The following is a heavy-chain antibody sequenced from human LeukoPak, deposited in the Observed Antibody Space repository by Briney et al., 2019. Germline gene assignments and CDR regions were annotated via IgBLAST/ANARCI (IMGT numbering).Heavy chain of an antibody. CDR3: ARGVRWLQLSYFDY. CDR2: IYYSGST. D-gene: IGHD5-24*01. Sequence: SQTLSLTCPFSSGSISSGVYYWSWIRQHPGKGLEWIGYIYYSGSTYYNPSLKSRVTISVDTSKNQFSLKLSSVTAADTAVYYCARGVRWLQLSYFDYWGQGTLVTVSS. J-gene: IGHJ4*02. V-gene: IGHV4-31*03. CDR1: SGSISSGVYY.